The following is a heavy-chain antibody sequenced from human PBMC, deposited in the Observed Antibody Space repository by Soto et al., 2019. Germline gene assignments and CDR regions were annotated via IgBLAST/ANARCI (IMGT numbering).Heavy chain of an antibody. V-gene: IGHV1-69*01. CDR1: GDTFTSYS. Sequence: QVQLVQSGAEVKEPGSSVKVSCKVSGDTFTSYSINWVRQAPGQGLEWMGGIIPIFGTPTYALKFQGRVTITADDSTSTAYMELSSLSSDDTAVYYCAREVPFVSMAGPFWGQGTLVTVSS. CDR2: IIPIFGTP. CDR3: AREVPFVSMAGPF. D-gene: IGHD6-19*01. J-gene: IGHJ1*01.